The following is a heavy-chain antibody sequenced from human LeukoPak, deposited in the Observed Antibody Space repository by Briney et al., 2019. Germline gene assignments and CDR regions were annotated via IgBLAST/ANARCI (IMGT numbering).Heavy chain of an antibody. V-gene: IGHV1-18*01. J-gene: IGHJ4*02. CDR1: GYTFTSHG. D-gene: IGHD6-19*01. Sequence: GASVKVSCKASGYTFTSHGISWVRQAPGQGLEWMGWISTHNGNTNYAQKLQGRVSMTTDTSTSTAYMELSSLRSEDTAVYYCARSKQWLGIDYWGQGTLVTVSS. CDR2: ISTHNGNT. CDR3: ARSKQWLGIDY.